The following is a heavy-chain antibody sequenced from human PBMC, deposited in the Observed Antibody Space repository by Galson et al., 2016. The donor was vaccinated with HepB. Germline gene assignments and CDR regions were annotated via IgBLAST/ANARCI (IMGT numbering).Heavy chain of an antibody. J-gene: IGHJ3*01. CDR1: GFTFSSYW. CDR2: INSGGSST. Sequence: SLRLSCAASGFTFSSYWMHWVRQVPGKGLVWVSRINSGGSSTSYADSVKGRFTISRDNAKNTLYLQMNSLRAEDTAVYYCARGNWNYEDAFDVWGQGTKVTVSS. D-gene: IGHD1-7*01. V-gene: IGHV3-74*01. CDR3: ARGNWNYEDAFDV.